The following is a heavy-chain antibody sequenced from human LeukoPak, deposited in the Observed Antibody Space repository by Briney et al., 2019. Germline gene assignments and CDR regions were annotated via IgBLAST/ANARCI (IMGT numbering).Heavy chain of an antibody. Sequence: GGSLRLSCAASGFSLSTFEMNWVRQAPGKGLEWVSAISGSGASTYYTDSVKGRFTISRDNSKNTLYLQMNSLRAEDTAVYYCAKSSYYDSSGYYLSFDYWGQGTLVTVSS. J-gene: IGHJ4*02. CDR3: AKSSYYDSSGYYLSFDY. D-gene: IGHD3-22*01. V-gene: IGHV3-23*01. CDR1: GFSLSTFE. CDR2: ISGSGAST.